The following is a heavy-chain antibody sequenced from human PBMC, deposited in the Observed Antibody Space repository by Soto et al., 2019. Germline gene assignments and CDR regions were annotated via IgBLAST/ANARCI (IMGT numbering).Heavy chain of an antibody. CDR1: GFTFDDYA. D-gene: IGHD3-22*01. J-gene: IGHJ4*02. Sequence: PGGSLRLSSVPSGFTFDDYAIHWVRQTPGKGLEWVSGLTWNGEVLGYADSVKGRFTISRDNAKNSLYLEMNSLRPEDTALYYCVKDSESSGYLTHLDYWGQGTLVTVSS. CDR3: VKDSESSGYLTHLDY. CDR2: LTWNGEVL. V-gene: IGHV3-9*01.